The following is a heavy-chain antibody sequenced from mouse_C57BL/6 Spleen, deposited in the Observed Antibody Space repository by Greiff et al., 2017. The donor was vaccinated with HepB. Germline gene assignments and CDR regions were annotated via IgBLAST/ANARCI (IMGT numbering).Heavy chain of an antibody. J-gene: IGHJ3*01. CDR1: GFTFSNYW. Sequence: EVQGVESGGGLVQPGGSLKLSCVASGFTFSNYWMNWVRQSPEKGLEWVAQIRLKSDNYASHYAESVKGRFTISRDDSKSSVYLQMNNLRAEDTGIYYGTGDYDRAAYWGQGTLVTVSA. CDR2: IRLKSDNYAS. CDR3: TGDYDRAAY. D-gene: IGHD2-4*01. V-gene: IGHV6-3*01.